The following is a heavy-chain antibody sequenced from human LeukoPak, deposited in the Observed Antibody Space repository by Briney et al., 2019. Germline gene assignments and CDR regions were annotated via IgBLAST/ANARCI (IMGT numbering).Heavy chain of an antibody. CDR1: GFTFSSYW. CDR2: IKQDGSEK. J-gene: IGHJ4*02. Sequence: GGSLRLSCAASGFTFSSYWMSWVRQAPGKGLEWVANIKQDGSEKYYVDSVKGRFTISRDNAKNTLYLQMNSLRAEDTAVYYCAKTYSSSWTFDYWGQGTLVTVSS. D-gene: IGHD6-13*01. CDR3: AKTYSSSWTFDY. V-gene: IGHV3-7*01.